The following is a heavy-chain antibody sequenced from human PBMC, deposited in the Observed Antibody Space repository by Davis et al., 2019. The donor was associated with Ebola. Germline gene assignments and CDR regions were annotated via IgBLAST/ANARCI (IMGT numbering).Heavy chain of an antibody. CDR3: ARVDRLELRRNWFDP. Sequence: ASVKVSCKASGYTFTGYYMHWVRQAPGQGLEWMGWINPNSGGTNYAQKFQGRVTMTRDTSISTAYMELSRLRSDDTAVYYCARVDRLELRRNWFDPWGQGTLVTVSS. V-gene: IGHV1-2*02. J-gene: IGHJ5*02. CDR2: INPNSGGT. CDR1: GYTFTGYY. D-gene: IGHD1-7*01.